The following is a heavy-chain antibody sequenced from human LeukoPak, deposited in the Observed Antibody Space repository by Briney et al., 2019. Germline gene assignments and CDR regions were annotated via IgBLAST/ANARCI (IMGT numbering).Heavy chain of an antibody. D-gene: IGHD3-22*01. CDR1: GFTFDDYA. CDR3: AKDYYDSSGLLGYYGMDD. J-gene: IGHJ6*02. V-gene: IGHV3-9*01. CDR2: ISWNSGII. Sequence: PGGSLRLSCAASGFTFDDYAMHWVRQAPGKGLEWVSGISWNSGIIGYEDSVKGRFTISRDNAKNSLYLQMNSLRAEDTALYYCAKDYYDSSGLLGYYGMDDWGQGTTVTVSS.